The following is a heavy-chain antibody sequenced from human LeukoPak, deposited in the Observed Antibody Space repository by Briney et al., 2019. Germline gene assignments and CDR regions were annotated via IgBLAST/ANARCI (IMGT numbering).Heavy chain of an antibody. CDR3: AKDRLWFGELSSKFDY. D-gene: IGHD3-10*01. CDR1: GFTFSSYG. Sequence: GGSLRLSCAASGFTFSSYGMHWVRQAPGKGLEWVAFIRYDGSNKYYADSVKGRFTISRDNSKNTLYLQMNSLRAEDTAVYYCAKDRLWFGELSSKFDYWGQGTLVTVSS. J-gene: IGHJ4*02. CDR2: IRYDGSNK. V-gene: IGHV3-30*02.